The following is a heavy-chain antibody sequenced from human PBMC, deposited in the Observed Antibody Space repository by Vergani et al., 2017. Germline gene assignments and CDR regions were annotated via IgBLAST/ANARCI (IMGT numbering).Heavy chain of an antibody. CDR2: INPNSGGT. Sequence: QVQLVQSGAEVKKPGASVKVSCKASGYTFTGYYMHWVRQAPGQGLEWMGWINPNSGGTNYAQKFQGRVTMTRDTSISTAYMELSRLRSDDTAVYYCARGDPRRPGGLGSYYKGRRFDPLGQGTPVTVSS. D-gene: IGHD3-10*01. V-gene: IGHV1-2*02. J-gene: IGHJ5*02. CDR3: ARGDPRRPGGLGSYYKGRRFDP. CDR1: GYTFTGYY.